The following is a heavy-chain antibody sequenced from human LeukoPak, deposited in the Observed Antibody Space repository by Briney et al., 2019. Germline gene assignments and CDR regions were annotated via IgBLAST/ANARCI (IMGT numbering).Heavy chain of an antibody. V-gene: IGHV1-8*01. J-gene: IGHJ4*02. Sequence: ASVKLSCNSSGYTFTSYDNNWVRQATAQGLEWMGWMNPNSGNTGYAQKFQGRVTITRNTYISTAYMELSSLRSEDTAVYYCARAPRITMIVVVHGRPYYFDYWGQGTLVSVPS. CDR1: GYTFTSYD. D-gene: IGHD3-22*01. CDR3: ARAPRITMIVVVHGRPYYFDY. CDR2: MNPNSGNT.